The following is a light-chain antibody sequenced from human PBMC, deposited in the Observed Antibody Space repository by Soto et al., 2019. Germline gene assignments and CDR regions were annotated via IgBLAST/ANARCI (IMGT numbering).Light chain of an antibody. V-gene: IGKV3-15*01. CDR2: GAS. J-gene: IGKJ5*01. CDR1: QSFSSN. Sequence: EIVMTQSPATLSLSPGERATLSCRASQSFSSNLAWYQHKPGQAPRLLIYGASTRATDIPPRFSGSGSGTEFTLTISSLQSEDFAVYYCQQYNDWPRTFGQGTRLEIK. CDR3: QQYNDWPRT.